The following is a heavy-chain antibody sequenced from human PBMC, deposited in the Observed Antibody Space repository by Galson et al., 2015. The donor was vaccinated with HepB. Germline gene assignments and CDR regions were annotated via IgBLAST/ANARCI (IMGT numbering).Heavy chain of an antibody. V-gene: IGHV3-7*04. CDR3: TRGDSNFGQI. J-gene: IGHJ3*02. CDR1: GFTFSNFW. Sequence: SLRLSCAASGFTFSNFWMRWVRQAPGKGLEWVASIKQDGSETYYVDSVKGRFTISRDNARNSQYLQMNSLRDEDTALYYCTRGDSNFGQIWGQGTMVTVSS. CDR2: IKQDGSET. D-gene: IGHD2-21*01.